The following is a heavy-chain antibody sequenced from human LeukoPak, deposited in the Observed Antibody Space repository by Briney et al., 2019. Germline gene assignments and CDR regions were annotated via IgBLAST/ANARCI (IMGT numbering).Heavy chain of an antibody. D-gene: IGHD3-10*01. CDR2: ISSSSSYI. V-gene: IGHV3-21*01. CDR1: GFTFSSYS. CDR3: ARERGAGYGSGNYPSDY. Sequence: PGGSLRLSCAASGFTFSSYSMNWVRQAPGKGLEWVSSISSSSSYIYYADSVKGRFTISRDNAKNSLYLQMSGLRAEDTAVYYCARERGAGYGSGNYPSDYWGQGTLVTVSS. J-gene: IGHJ4*02.